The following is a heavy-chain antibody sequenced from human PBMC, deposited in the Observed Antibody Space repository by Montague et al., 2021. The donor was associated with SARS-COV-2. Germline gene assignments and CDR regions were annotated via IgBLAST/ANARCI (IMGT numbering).Heavy chain of an antibody. Sequence: SLRLSCAASGFTFSSYSMNWVRQAPGKGLEWVLFISSSSSYIYYADSVKGRFTISRDNAKNSLYLQMNSLRAEDTAVYYCARDLSGYDIQRQYYFDYWGQGTLVTVSS. D-gene: IGHD5-12*01. V-gene: IGHV3-21*01. CDR2: ISSSSSYI. CDR3: ARDLSGYDIQRQYYFDY. CDR1: GFTFSSYS. J-gene: IGHJ4*02.